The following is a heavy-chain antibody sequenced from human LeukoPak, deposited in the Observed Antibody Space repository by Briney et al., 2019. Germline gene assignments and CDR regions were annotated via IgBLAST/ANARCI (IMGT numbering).Heavy chain of an antibody. CDR3: AIQRDDFWSGYSW. J-gene: IGHJ4*02. CDR2: IYYSGST. Sequence: SQTLSLTCTVSGGSISSGGYYWSWIRQHPGTGLEWIGYIYYSGSTYYNPCLKSRVTISVDTSKNQFSLKLSSVTAADTAVYYCAIQRDDFWSGYSWWGQGTLVTVSS. D-gene: IGHD3-3*01. V-gene: IGHV4-31*03. CDR1: GGSISSGGYY.